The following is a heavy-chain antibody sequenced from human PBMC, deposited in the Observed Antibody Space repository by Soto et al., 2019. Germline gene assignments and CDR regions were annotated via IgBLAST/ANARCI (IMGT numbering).Heavy chain of an antibody. CDR2: IYPGDSDT. CDR3: ARQGSGYCSSTSCYTSYYYYGMDV. Sequence: GESLKISCKGSGYSFTSYWIGWVRQMPGKGLEWMGIIYPGDSDTRYSPSFQGQVTISADKSISTAYLQWSSLEASDTAMSYCARQGSGYCSSTSCYTSYYYYGMDVWGQGTTVTVSS. V-gene: IGHV5-51*01. D-gene: IGHD2-2*02. J-gene: IGHJ6*02. CDR1: GYSFTSYW.